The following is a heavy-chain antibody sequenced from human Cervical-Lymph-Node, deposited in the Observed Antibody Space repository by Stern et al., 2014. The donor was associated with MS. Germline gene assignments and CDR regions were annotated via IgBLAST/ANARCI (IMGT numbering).Heavy chain of an antibody. Sequence: QVQLVQSGSVAKKPGSSVKVSCKASGGTFSTERISWVRQAPGQGLGWLGAIIPIFGHADYSRHSQGIVTIFAYESTSEVHMELKSLRSEDTGVYYCARLGSGYDASYLDFWGQGSLVTVSS. CDR3: ARLGSGYDASYLDF. D-gene: IGHD5-12*01. CDR2: IIPIFGHA. V-gene: IGHV1-69*01. J-gene: IGHJ4*02. CDR1: GGTFSTER.